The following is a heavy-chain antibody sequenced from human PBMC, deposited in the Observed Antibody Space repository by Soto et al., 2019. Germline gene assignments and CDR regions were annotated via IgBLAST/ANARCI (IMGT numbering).Heavy chain of an antibody. D-gene: IGHD3-16*01. CDR3: ARDLVIRRAVRFYDC. J-gene: IGHJ4*02. CDR2: ISNDGSNK. V-gene: IGHV3-30-3*01. CDR1: GFTFINYA. Sequence: PVGSLRLSCEASGFTFINYAMHWVRQAPGKGLEWVAVISNDGSNKYYADSVKGRFTISRDNSKNTLYLQMNSLRPEDTAVYYCARDLVIRRAVRFYDCCGQGT.